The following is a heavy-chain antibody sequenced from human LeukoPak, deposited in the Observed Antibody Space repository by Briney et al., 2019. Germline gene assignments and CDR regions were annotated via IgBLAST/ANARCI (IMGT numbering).Heavy chain of an antibody. CDR2: IYYSGST. Sequence: PSETLSLTCTVSGGSISSYYWSWIRQPPGKGLEWIGYIYYSGSTNYNPSLKSRVTISVDTSKNQFSLNLSSVTAADTAVYYCARKVRGTMIVSGNFGYFDLWGRGTLVTVSS. J-gene: IGHJ2*01. CDR3: ARKVRGTMIVSGNFGYFDL. CDR1: GGSISSYY. D-gene: IGHD3-22*01. V-gene: IGHV4-59*12.